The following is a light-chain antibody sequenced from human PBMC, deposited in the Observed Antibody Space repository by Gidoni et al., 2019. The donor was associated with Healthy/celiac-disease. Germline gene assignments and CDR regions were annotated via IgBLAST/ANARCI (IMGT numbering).Light chain of an antibody. CDR1: SGSIPSNY. J-gene: IGLJ2*01. CDR2: EDN. CDR3: QSYDSSNPHVV. V-gene: IGLV6-57*02. Sequence: NFMLTQPHSVSASPGKTVTLSCTGSSGSIPSNYVQWYQQRPGSAPTTVIYEDNQRPSGVPDRFSGSIDSSSNSASLTISGLKTEDEADYYCQSYDSSNPHVVFGGGTKLTVL.